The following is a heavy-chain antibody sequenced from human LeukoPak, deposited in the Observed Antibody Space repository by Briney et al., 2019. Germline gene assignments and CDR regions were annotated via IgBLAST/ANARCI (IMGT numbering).Heavy chain of an antibody. CDR2: IKQDGSDK. D-gene: IGHD3-22*01. CDR1: GFIFSSYA. Sequence: PGGSLRLSCAASGFIFSSYAMSWVRQAPGKGLEWVANIKQDGSDKYYVDSVKGRFTISRDNAKNSLYLQMNSLRAEDTAVYYCAREPYYYDSSGHDYWGQGTLVTVSS. V-gene: IGHV3-7*01. J-gene: IGHJ4*02. CDR3: AREPYYYDSSGHDY.